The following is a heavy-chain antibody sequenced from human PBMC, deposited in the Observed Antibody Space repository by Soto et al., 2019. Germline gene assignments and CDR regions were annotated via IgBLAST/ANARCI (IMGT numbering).Heavy chain of an antibody. V-gene: IGHV4-31*03. CDR2: IYYSGTT. J-gene: IGHJ1*01. D-gene: IGHD6-13*01. Sequence: RSDTIAPTCTVSGVAIVRGGDYCGWMREQPGRGLEWIGYIYYSGTTFYNPSLKSRVTISVDTSKNQFSLKLSSVTAADTAVYYCATGRVSSSWYREANLQDWGQGTPVTVSS. CDR3: ATGRVSSSWYREANLQD. CDR1: GVAIVRGGDY.